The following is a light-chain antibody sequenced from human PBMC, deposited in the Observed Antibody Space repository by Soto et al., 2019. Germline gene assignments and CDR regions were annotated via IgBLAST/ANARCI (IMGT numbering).Light chain of an antibody. Sequence: QSALTQPASVSGSPGQSITISCTGTSSDVGGYNYVSWYQQYPGRVPKLMIYEVSNRPSGISNRFSGSKSGNTASLTLSGLQAEDEADYYCSSYTSSSTLVFGGGTQLTVL. J-gene: IGLJ2*01. CDR2: EVS. CDR3: SSYTSSSTLV. CDR1: SSDVGGYNY. V-gene: IGLV2-14*01.